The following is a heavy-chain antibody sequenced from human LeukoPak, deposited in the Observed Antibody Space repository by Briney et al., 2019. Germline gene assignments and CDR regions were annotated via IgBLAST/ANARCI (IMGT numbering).Heavy chain of an antibody. CDR1: GFTFSSYA. D-gene: IGHD3-3*01. J-gene: IGHJ6*02. V-gene: IGHV3-23*01. CDR3: AKDRVADYYHYGMDV. CDR2: ISGSGGST. Sequence: GGSLRLSCAASGFTFSSYAMSWVRQAPGKGLEWVSAISGSGGSTYYADSVKGRFTISRDNSKNTLYLQMNSLRAEDTAVYYCAKDRVADYYHYGMDVWGQGTTVTVSS.